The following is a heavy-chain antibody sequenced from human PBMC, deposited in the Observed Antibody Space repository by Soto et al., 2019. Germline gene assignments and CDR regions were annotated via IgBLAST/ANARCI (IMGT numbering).Heavy chain of an antibody. V-gene: IGHV1-69*12. CDR3: ASNVRATTKSLYYYYYGMDV. CDR2: IIPIFGTA. Sequence: QVQLVQSGAEVKKPGSSVKVSCKASGGTFSSYAISWVRQAPGQGLEWMGGIIPIFGTANYAQKFQGRVTITADESTSTAYMELSSLRSEDTAVYYCASNVRATTKSLYYYYYGMDVWGQGTTVTVSS. J-gene: IGHJ6*02. D-gene: IGHD4-17*01. CDR1: GGTFSSYA.